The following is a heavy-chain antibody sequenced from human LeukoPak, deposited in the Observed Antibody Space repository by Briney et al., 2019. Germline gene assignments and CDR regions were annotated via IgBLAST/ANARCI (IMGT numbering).Heavy chain of an antibody. Sequence: GGSLRLSCAVSGFTFNNYGMTWVRQAPGKGLEWVSLISWDGGSTYYADSVKGRFTISRDNSKNSLYLQMNSLRAEDTALYSCAKDIRGSTSWYGLDYWGQGTLVTVSS. V-gene: IGHV3-43D*03. J-gene: IGHJ4*02. CDR2: ISWDGGST. D-gene: IGHD6-13*01. CDR3: AKDIRGSTSWYGLDY. CDR1: GFTFNNYG.